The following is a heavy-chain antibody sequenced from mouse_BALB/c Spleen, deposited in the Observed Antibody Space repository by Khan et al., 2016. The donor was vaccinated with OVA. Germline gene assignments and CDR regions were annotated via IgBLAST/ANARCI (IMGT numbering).Heavy chain of an antibody. Sequence: EVQLKESGPGLVKPSQSLYLTCTVTGYSITSGYGWNWIRQFPGNKLEWMGYISYSGSTNYNPSLKSRITITRDTSKNQFFLQLNSVTTEDTATYSCSRTARIKYWGQGTTLTVSS. CDR3: SRTARIKY. CDR1: GYSITSGYG. D-gene: IGHD1-2*01. V-gene: IGHV3-2*02. J-gene: IGHJ2*01. CDR2: ISYSGST.